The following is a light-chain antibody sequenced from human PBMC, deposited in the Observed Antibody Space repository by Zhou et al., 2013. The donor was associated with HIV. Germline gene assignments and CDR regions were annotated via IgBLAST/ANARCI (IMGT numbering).Light chain of an antibody. J-gene: IGKJ2*03. CDR1: QTIINY. CDR3: LQHNSYPYS. V-gene: IGKV1-39*01. CDR2: AAS. Sequence: DIQMTQSPSSLSASVGDRVTITCRASQTIINYLNWYQKKPGKAPNLLIYAASSLQGGVPSRFSGRGSGTDFTLTITSLQPEDFATYYCLQHNSYPYSFGQGTKLEIK.